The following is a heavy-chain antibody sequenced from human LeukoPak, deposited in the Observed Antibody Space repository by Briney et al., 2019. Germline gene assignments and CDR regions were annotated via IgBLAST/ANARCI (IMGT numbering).Heavy chain of an antibody. J-gene: IGHJ5*02. D-gene: IGHD2-2*01. V-gene: IGHV1-69*13. CDR3: ARSPIVVVPAAAMANWFDP. CDR1: GGTFISYA. Sequence: SVKVSCKASGGTFISYATSWVRQAPGQGLEWMGGIIPIFGTANYAQKFQGRVTITADESTSTAYMELSSLRSEDTAVYYCARSPIVVVPAAAMANWFDPWGQGTLVTVSS. CDR2: IIPIFGTA.